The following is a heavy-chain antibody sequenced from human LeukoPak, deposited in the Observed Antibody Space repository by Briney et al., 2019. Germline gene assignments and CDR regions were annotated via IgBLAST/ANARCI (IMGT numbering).Heavy chain of an antibody. CDR1: GFTFDDYG. J-gene: IGHJ4*02. CDR2: IRYDGSNK. D-gene: IGHD2-8*01. CDR3: ARTDIVLMVYAARIDY. V-gene: IGHV3-30*02. Sequence: GGSLRLSCAASGFTFDDYGMHWVRQAPGKGLEWVAFIRYDGSNKYYADSVKGRFTISRDNSKNTLYLQMNSLRAEDTAVYYCARTDIVLMVYAARIDYWGQGTLVTVSS.